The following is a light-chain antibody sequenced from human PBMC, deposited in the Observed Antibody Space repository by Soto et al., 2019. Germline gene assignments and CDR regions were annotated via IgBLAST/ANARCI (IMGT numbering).Light chain of an antibody. CDR2: KAS. CDR1: QSIDSW. V-gene: IGKV1-5*03. Sequence: DIQMTQSPSTLSASVGDRVTITCRASQSIDSWLAWYQQKPGKAPKLLIYKASSLESGVPSRFGGSGSGTAFTLTISSLQPDDFATYYCQQYNSYPCTFGQGTKLEIK. CDR3: QQYNSYPCT. J-gene: IGKJ2*02.